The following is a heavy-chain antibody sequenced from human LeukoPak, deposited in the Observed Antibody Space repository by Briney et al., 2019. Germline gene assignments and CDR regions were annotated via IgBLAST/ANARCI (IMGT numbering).Heavy chain of an antibody. J-gene: IGHJ3*02. CDR1: GFTLSSYA. Sequence: GGSLRLSCAASGFTLSSYAMHWVRQAPGKGLEWVAVISYDGSNKYYADSVKGRFTISRDNSKNTLYLQMNSLRAEDTAVYYCAKVGKNPPPYYDYVWGSYRDDAFDIWGQGTMVTVSS. D-gene: IGHD3-16*02. CDR2: ISYDGSNK. V-gene: IGHV3-30-3*01. CDR3: AKVGKNPPPYYDYVWGSYRDDAFDI.